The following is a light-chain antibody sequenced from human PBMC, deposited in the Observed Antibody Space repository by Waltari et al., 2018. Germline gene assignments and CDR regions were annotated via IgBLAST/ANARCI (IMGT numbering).Light chain of an antibody. CDR2: DAS. CDR3: QQRSNWPLFT. CDR1: QSVSSH. V-gene: IGKV3-11*01. J-gene: IGKJ3*01. Sequence: EIVFTQSPATLSLSPGERATLSCSASQSVSSHLAWYQQKPGQAPRLLIYDASNRATGIPARFSGSGSGTDFTLTISSLEPEDFAVYYCQQRSNWPLFTFGPGTKVDIK.